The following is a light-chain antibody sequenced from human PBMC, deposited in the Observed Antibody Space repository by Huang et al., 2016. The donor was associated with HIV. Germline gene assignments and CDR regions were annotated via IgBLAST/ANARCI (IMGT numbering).Light chain of an antibody. CDR1: QSISGDS. V-gene: IGKV3-20*01. J-gene: IGKJ1*01. Sequence: EHVLTQSPGTLSLSPGERTTLSCRASQSISGDSFAWYQQKPGQAPRLLIHGTASRATGVPDRFSGSGSGTDFTLTISRLESEDFAVYYCHQYDISPGTFGQGTKVEIK. CDR2: GTA. CDR3: HQYDISPGT.